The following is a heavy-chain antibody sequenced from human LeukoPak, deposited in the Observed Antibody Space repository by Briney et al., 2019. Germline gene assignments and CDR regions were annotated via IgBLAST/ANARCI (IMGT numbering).Heavy chain of an antibody. Sequence: PGGSLRLSCAASGFTFSSFGMTWVRQATGKGLEWVSYITGSGIAVYSAASVKGRFTVSRDNAKNSLYLQMNSLRAEDTAVYYCGRGICGDDCSGGRFFDLWGRGTLVTVSS. CDR1: GFTFSSFG. V-gene: IGHV3-48*04. CDR2: ITGSGIAV. D-gene: IGHD2-21*02. CDR3: GRGICGDDCSGGRFFDL. J-gene: IGHJ2*01.